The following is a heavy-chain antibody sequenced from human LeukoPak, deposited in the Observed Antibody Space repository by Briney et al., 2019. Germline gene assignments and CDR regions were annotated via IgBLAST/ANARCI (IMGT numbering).Heavy chain of an antibody. J-gene: IGHJ4*02. V-gene: IGHV4-34*01. CDR3: ARMVRGVRGNDY. CDR1: GGSFSGYY. Sequence: PSETLSLTCAVYGGSFSGYYWSWIRQPPGKGLGWIGEINHSGSTNYNPSLKSRVTISVDTSKNQFSLKLSSVTAADTAVYYCARMVRGVRGNDYWGQGTLVTVSS. D-gene: IGHD3-10*01. CDR2: INHSGST.